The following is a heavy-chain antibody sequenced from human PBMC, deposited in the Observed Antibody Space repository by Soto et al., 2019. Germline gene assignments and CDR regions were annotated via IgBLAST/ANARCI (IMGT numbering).Heavy chain of an antibody. Sequence: QVQLQESGPGLVKPSQTLSLTCTVSGGSITSSGYYWSWIRQHPGEGLGWIGFTSNSGSTSYNPSLKSRVTIPVVTSSNPSSLNLKSVTGAATAVYYCARGMGSRKVHYWGQGTLVPVSP. CDR1: GGSITSSGYY. CDR3: ARGMGSRKVHY. CDR2: TSNSGST. J-gene: IGHJ4*02. D-gene: IGHD3-10*01. V-gene: IGHV4-31*03.